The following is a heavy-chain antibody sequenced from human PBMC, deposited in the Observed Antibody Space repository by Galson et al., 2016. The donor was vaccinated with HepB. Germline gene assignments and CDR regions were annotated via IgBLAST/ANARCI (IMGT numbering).Heavy chain of an antibody. J-gene: IGHJ4*02. CDR3: AKDRHSSGWFDFRNYFDS. CDR2: IKEDGSEK. V-gene: IGHV3-7*03. Sequence: SLRLSCADSGFTFSNYWMTWVRQAPGMGLEWVATIKEDGSEKYYVDSVKGRFTISRDNTENSLYLQMSRLRAEDTAVYYCAKDRHSSGWFDFRNYFDSWGQGTLGTVSS. CDR1: GFTFSNYW. D-gene: IGHD6-19*01.